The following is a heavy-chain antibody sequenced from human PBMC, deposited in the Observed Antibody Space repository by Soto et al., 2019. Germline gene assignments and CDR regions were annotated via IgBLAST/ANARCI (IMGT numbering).Heavy chain of an antibody. D-gene: IGHD3-3*01. CDR3: AKARGPRRQWLLDHFDY. CDR2: ISSDGTKT. V-gene: IGHV3-30*18. CDR1: GFTFSIFA. Sequence: QVQLVESGGGVVQPGRSLRVSCAASGFTFSIFAMHWVRQAPGTGLEWVAVISSDGTKTYYADSVKGRLTISRDNSKNTVYLQMNSLRDEDTAVYYCAKARGPRRQWLLDHFDYWVQGTWVTVPP. J-gene: IGHJ4*02.